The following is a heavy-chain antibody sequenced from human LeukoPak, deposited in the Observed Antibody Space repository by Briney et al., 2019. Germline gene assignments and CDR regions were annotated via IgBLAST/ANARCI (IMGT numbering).Heavy chain of an antibody. Sequence: KPSETLSLTCTVSGGSISSSSYYWGWIRQPPGKGLEWIGSIYYSGSTNYNPSLKSRVTISVDTSKNQFSLKLSSVTAADTAVYYCARKRVYDYYYYMDVWGKGTTVTVSS. V-gene: IGHV4-39*07. D-gene: IGHD2-8*01. CDR2: IYYSGST. CDR3: ARKRVYDYYYYMDV. J-gene: IGHJ6*03. CDR1: GGSISSSSYY.